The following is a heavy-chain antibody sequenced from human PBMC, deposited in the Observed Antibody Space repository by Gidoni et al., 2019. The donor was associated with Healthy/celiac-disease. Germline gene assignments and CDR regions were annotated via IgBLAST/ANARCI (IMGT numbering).Heavy chain of an antibody. Sequence: QVQLVQSGAEVKKPGASVKVSCKASGYTFTGYYMHWVRQAPGQGLEWMGWINPNSGGTNYAQKFQGWVTMTRDTSISTAYMELSRLRSDDTAVYYCARGGIGDYDYIWGSYRYTDDVFDIWGQGTMVTVSS. CDR3: ARGGIGDYDYIWGSYRYTDDVFDI. CDR1: GYTFTGYY. CDR2: INPNSGGT. D-gene: IGHD3-16*02. V-gene: IGHV1-2*04. J-gene: IGHJ3*02.